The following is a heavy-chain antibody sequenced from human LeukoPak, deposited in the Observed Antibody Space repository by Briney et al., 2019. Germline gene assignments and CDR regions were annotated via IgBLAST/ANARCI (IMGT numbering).Heavy chain of an antibody. V-gene: IGHV3-30*02. CDR3: ARVRNYDFWSGKDYFDY. CDR1: GFMFSSSG. CDR2: IRYDGSNK. J-gene: IGHJ4*02. D-gene: IGHD3-3*01. Sequence: GGSLRLSCAASGFMFSSSGMHWVRQAPGKGLEWVAFIRYDGSNKYYAGSVKGRFSISRDNSKNTVSLQMNSLRAEDTAVYYCARVRNYDFWSGKDYFDYWGQGTLVTVSS.